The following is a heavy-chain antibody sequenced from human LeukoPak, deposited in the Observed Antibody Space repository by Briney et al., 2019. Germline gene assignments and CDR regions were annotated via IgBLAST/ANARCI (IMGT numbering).Heavy chain of an antibody. D-gene: IGHD3-16*01. CDR2: IYSGGST. CDR3: ARDLGGYYYYGMDV. Sequence: GGSLRLSCAASGFTVSSNYMSWVRQAPGKGLEWVSVIYSGGSTYYADSVKGRFTISRDNSKNTLYLQMNSLRAEDTAVYYCARDLGGYYYYGMDVWGQGTTVTVSS. V-gene: IGHV3-53*01. CDR1: GFTVSSNY. J-gene: IGHJ6*02.